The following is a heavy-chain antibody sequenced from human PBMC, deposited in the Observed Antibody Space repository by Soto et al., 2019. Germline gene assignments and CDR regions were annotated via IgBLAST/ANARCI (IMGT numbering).Heavy chain of an antibody. V-gene: IGHV1-46*01. CDR2: INPSGGIT. Sequence: QVQLVQSGAEAKKPGASVKVSCVASGYTFSRYYIYWVRQAPGQGLEWMGAINPSGGITTYAQKFQGRVTMTSDTSTRTVYMELSSLRSEDTAVYYCARPKGLGSYHYYYGMDVWGQGTTVTVSS. CDR3: ARPKGLGSYHYYYGMDV. CDR1: GYTFSRYY. J-gene: IGHJ6*02. D-gene: IGHD3-10*01.